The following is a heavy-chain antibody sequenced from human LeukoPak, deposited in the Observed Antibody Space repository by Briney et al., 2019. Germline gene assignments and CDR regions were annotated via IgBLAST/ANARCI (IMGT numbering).Heavy chain of an antibody. CDR3: ARGRDTMIKPAFYGFDI. D-gene: IGHD3-22*01. V-gene: IGHV1-46*01. CDR2: INPSGGRT. CDR1: GYTFTSYY. J-gene: IGHJ3*02. Sequence: GASVKVSCKASGYTFTSYYIHWVRQAPGQGLEWMGIINPSGGRTRYAQKFQGRVTMTRDTSTSTVYMELSSLRSEDTAVYSCARGRDTMIKPAFYGFDIWGQGTMVTVSS.